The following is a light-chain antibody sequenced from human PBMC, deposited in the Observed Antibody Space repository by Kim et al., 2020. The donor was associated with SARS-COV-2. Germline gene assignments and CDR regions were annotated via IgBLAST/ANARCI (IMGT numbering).Light chain of an antibody. CDR2: DAS. CDR1: HSVSTY. Sequence: PPGNRATLSCRAGHSVSTYLAWYQQNPGQAPSLLIYDASNRATGIPARFSGSGSGTDFTLTISSLEPEDFAVYYCQQRSNWPPLTFGGGTKVDIK. CDR3: QQRSNWPPLT. J-gene: IGKJ4*01. V-gene: IGKV3-11*01.